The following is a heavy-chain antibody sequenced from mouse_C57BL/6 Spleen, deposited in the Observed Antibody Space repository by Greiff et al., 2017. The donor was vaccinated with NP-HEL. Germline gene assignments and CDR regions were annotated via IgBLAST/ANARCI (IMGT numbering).Heavy chain of an antibody. J-gene: IGHJ2*01. CDR3: AKIPTGTGYFDY. D-gene: IGHD4-1*02. CDR2: IYPGDGDT. CDR1: GYAFSSSW. Sequence: VHLVESGPELVKPGASVKISCKASGYAFSSSWMNWVKQRPGKGLEWIGRIYPGDGDTNYNGKFKGKATLTADKSSSTAYMQLSSLTSEDSAVYFCAKIPTGTGYFDYWGQGTTLTVSS. V-gene: IGHV1-82*01.